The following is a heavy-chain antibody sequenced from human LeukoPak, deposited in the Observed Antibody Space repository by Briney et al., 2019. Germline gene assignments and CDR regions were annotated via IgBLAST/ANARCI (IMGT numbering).Heavy chain of an antibody. D-gene: IGHD2-21*02. Sequence: GGSLRLSCVVSGLTFNRCWMNWVRQAPGKGLEWVAHINPDGRDTYYVDSVKGRFTISRDNAQNSMYLQMNSLRVEDTAVYYCTSWGDTTAEYFQRWGQGTLVTVSS. V-gene: IGHV3-7*01. CDR3: TSWGDTTAEYFQR. CDR1: GLTFNRCW. J-gene: IGHJ1*01. CDR2: INPDGRDT.